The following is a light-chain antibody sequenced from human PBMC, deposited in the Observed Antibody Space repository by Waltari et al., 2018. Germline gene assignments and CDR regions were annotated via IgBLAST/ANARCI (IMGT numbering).Light chain of an antibody. Sequence: QSALTQPASVSGSPGQSITISCTGTSSDVGPYNYVPWYQQHPGKAPKPLIYDVSYRPSGVSYRFSGSKSGNTASLTISGLQAEDEADYYCSSYITTNTLELFGGGTSLTVL. CDR2: DVS. CDR1: SSDVGPYNY. J-gene: IGLJ3*02. V-gene: IGLV2-14*03. CDR3: SSYITTNTLEL.